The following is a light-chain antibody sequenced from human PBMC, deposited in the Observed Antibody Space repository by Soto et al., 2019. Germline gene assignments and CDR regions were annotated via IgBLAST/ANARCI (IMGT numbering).Light chain of an antibody. CDR3: QQRSKWPIT. J-gene: IGKJ5*01. CDR2: DAS. Sequence: EIGLTQSPGTLSLSPGERATLSCRASQSVSTYLAWYQQKPGQAPRLFIYDASNGATGIPARFSGSGSGTDFTLTISSLEPEDFAVYYCQQRSKWPITFGQGTRLEIK. CDR1: QSVSTY. V-gene: IGKV3-11*01.